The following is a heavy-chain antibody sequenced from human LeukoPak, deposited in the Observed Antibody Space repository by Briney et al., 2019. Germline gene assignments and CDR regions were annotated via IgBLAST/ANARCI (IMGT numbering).Heavy chain of an antibody. Sequence: SETLSLTCTVSGDSISKYYWSWIRQPPRKGLEWIGYVYYSGNTDYNPSLKIRVTISIDTSKNQFSLKLNSVTAADSAIYYCARKYWGSNYFDSWGQGTLVTVSS. J-gene: IGHJ4*02. CDR2: VYYSGNT. CDR3: ARKYWGSNYFDS. D-gene: IGHD7-27*01. CDR1: GDSISKYY. V-gene: IGHV4-59*01.